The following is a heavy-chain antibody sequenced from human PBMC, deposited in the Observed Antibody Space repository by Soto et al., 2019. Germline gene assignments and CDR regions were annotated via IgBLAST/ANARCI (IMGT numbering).Heavy chain of an antibody. V-gene: IGHV1-69*13. J-gene: IGHJ4*02. CDR3: AVSHCGGDCPLDY. CDR1: GGSFSRYA. Sequence: SFKVSFKASGGSFSRYAISWVRQAPGQGLEWMGGIIPMFGTANYAQKFQGRVTITADESTSTAYMELSSLRSEDTAVYYCAVSHCGGDCPLDYWGQGTLVTVSS. CDR2: IIPMFGTA. D-gene: IGHD2-21*02.